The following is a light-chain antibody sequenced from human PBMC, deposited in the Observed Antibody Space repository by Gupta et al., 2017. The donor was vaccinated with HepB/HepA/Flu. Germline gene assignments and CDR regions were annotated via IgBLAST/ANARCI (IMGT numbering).Light chain of an antibody. V-gene: IGKV3-15*01. J-gene: IGKJ1*01. CDR3: QQYNNLWT. CDR1: QSVSSD. CDR2: GAS. Sequence: EIVMTQSPATLSVSPGERATLSCRASQSVSSDLAWYQQKPGQAPRLLIYGASTRANGIPDRLSGSGSGTEFTLTISSLQSEDFAVYYWQQYNNLWTFGQGTKVEIK.